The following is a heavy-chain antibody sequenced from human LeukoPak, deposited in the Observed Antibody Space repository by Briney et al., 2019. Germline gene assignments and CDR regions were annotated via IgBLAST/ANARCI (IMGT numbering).Heavy chain of an antibody. J-gene: IGHJ6*02. V-gene: IGHV3-30-3*01. CDR1: GFTFSSYA. CDR2: ISYDGSNK. D-gene: IGHD3-16*01. CDR3: ARDLGPRLNYYYYYYGMDV. Sequence: GGSLRLSCAASGFTFSSYAMHWVRQAPGKGLEWVAVISYDGSNKYYADSVKGRFTISRDNSKNTLYLQMNSLRAEDTAVYYCARDLGPRLNYYYYYYGMDVWGQGTTVTVSS.